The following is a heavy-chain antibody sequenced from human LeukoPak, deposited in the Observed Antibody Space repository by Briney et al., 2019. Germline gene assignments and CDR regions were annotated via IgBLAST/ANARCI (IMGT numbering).Heavy chain of an antibody. CDR3: GRDLSDNAFFDY. CDR2: TYYRSKWYN. D-gene: IGHD1-1*01. CDR1: GDSVSSNSAA. Sequence: SQTLSLTCAISGDSVSSNSAAWNWLRQSPSGGLEWLGRTYYRSKWYNDYSGAVKSPITINPDTSKNQFSLKLNSVTHEDTAVYYCGRDLSDNAFFDYWGQGTLVTVSS. J-gene: IGHJ4*02. V-gene: IGHV6-1*01.